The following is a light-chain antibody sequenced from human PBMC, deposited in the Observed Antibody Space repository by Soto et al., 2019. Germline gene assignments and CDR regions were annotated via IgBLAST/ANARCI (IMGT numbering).Light chain of an antibody. CDR1: QSVSSSY. CDR3: KQYGSSPRT. CDR2: GAY. J-gene: IGKJ1*01. Sequence: EIVFAPSPGTLSFSPGERATLSCKASQSVSSSYLAWYQQKPGQAHRLLIYGAYSRATGIQDRFSGSGSGTDFTLTIRRLEPEDFAVYYCKQYGSSPRTFGQGTKVDIK. V-gene: IGKV3-20*01.